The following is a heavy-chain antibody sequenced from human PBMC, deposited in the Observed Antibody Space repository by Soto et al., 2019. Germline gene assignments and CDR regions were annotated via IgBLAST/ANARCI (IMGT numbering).Heavy chain of an antibody. CDR2: ISYDGSNK. D-gene: IGHD3-22*01. CDR3: AKDGSYYYDSSGYPDY. J-gene: IGHJ4*02. Sequence: LRLSCAASGFTFSSYGMHWVRQAPGKGLEWVAVISYDGSNKYYADSVKGRFTISRDNSKNTLYLQMNSLRAEDTAVYYCAKDGSYYYDSSGYPDYWGQGTLVTVSS. V-gene: IGHV3-30*18. CDR1: GFTFSSYG.